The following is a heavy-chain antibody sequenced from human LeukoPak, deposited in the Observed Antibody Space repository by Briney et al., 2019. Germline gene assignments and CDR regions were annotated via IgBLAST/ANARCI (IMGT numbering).Heavy chain of an antibody. Sequence: PSETLSLTCTVSGGSINSYYWSWIRQPPGKGLEWIGYIYYSGSTNYNPSLKSRVTISVDTSKNQFSLKLSSVTAADTAVYYCARDPSGELLNYFDYWGQGTLVTVSS. CDR3: ARDPSGELLNYFDY. D-gene: IGHD1-26*01. CDR2: IYYSGST. CDR1: GGSINSYY. V-gene: IGHV4-59*12. J-gene: IGHJ4*02.